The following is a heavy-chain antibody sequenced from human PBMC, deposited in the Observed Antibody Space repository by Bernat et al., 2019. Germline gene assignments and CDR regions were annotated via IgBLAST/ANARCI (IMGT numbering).Heavy chain of an antibody. D-gene: IGHD2-2*01. J-gene: IGHJ5*02. V-gene: IGHV3-64D*06. CDR1: GFTFSIYA. Sequence: EVQLVESGGGLVQPGGSLRLSCSASGFTFSIYAMHWVRQAPGKGLEHVSVISNDGSTTYYYADSVKGRFTISRDNSKNTLYLQMSSLRTEDTAVYYCVKTDCATTGCRRLELWGQGTLVTVSS. CDR3: VKTDCATTGCRRLEL. CDR2: ISNDGSTT.